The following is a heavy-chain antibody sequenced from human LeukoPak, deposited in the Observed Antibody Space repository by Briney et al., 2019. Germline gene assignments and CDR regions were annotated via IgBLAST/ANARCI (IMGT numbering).Heavy chain of an antibody. Sequence: GGSLRLSCTTSGFTFSNLWMHWVRQAPGKGLEWVSRINDDGRSTSYADSVKGRFTISRDNAKNTVYLQMNTLRAEDTAVYYCARAYCGGDCYSRAMDYWGQGTLVTVSS. CDR2: INDDGRST. J-gene: IGHJ4*02. CDR3: ARAYCGGDCYSRAMDY. D-gene: IGHD2-21*02. CDR1: GFTFSNLW. V-gene: IGHV3-74*01.